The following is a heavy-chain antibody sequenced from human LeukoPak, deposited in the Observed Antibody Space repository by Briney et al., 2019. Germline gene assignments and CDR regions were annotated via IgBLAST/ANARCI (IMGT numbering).Heavy chain of an antibody. J-gene: IGHJ4*02. Sequence: GGSLRLSCAASGFTFSSYSMNWVRQAPGKGLEWVSSISSSSSYIYYADSVKGRFTISRDNSKNTLYLQMNSLRAEDTAVYYCAKDMLIVVVITLDYWGQGTLVTVSS. D-gene: IGHD3-22*01. CDR2: ISSSSSYI. CDR1: GFTFSSYS. V-gene: IGHV3-21*04. CDR3: AKDMLIVVVITLDY.